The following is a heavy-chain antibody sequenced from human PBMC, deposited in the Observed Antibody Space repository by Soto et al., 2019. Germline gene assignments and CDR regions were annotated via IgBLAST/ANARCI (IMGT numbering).Heavy chain of an antibody. CDR3: ASDSTYYYGSGPYYYYGMDV. V-gene: IGHV1-2*02. Sequence: ASVKVSCKASGYTFTGYYMHWVRQAPGQGLEWMGWINPNSGGTNYAQKFQGRVTMTRDTSTSTAYMELSRLRSDDTAVYYCASDSTYYYGSGPYYYYGMDVWGQGTKVTVSS. D-gene: IGHD3-10*01. CDR2: INPNSGGT. CDR1: GYTFTGYY. J-gene: IGHJ6*02.